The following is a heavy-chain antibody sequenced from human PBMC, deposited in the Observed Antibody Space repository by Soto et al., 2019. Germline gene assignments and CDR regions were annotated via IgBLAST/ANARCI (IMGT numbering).Heavy chain of an antibody. J-gene: IGHJ4*02. CDR2: VSTSGRST. CDR3: VKQAHGLDGVAFDY. V-gene: IGHV3-64D*06. CDR1: VFICSEST. Sequence: GSLRLACSASVFICSESTIYWVRQVPGKGLEAISAVSTSGRSTYYADSVKDRFTISRDNSKNTLFLQMGSLRPEDTAIYYCVKQAHGLDGVAFDYWGQGTQVTVSS. D-gene: IGHD2-15*01.